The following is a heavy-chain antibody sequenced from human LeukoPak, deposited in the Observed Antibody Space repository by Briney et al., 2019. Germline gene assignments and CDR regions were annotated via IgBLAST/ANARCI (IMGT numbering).Heavy chain of an antibody. CDR3: AKGASDYGDYAWEFDY. J-gene: IGHJ4*02. D-gene: IGHD4-17*01. Sequence: SGGSLRLSCAASGFTFTSYAMNWVRQAPGKGLEWVSVVSGSGSSAYYADSVKGRFIVSRDNSKNTLYLQMNSLRDEDTAVYYRAKGASDYGDYAWEFDYWGQGTLVTVSS. CDR1: GFTFTSYA. V-gene: IGHV3-23*01. CDR2: VSGSGSSA.